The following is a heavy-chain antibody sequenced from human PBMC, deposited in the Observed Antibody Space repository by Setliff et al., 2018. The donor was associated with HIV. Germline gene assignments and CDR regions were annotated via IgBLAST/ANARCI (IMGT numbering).Heavy chain of an antibody. CDR2: IYTSGST. Sequence: SLTCTVSGASISSGNYYWSWIRQPAGKGLEWIGRIYTSGSTNYNPSLKSRVTISLDTSKNQFSLKLSSVTAADTAVYHCARDQADVYNYLLSGAFDFWGQGAMVTVSS. J-gene: IGHJ3*01. V-gene: IGHV4-61*02. D-gene: IGHD3-10*01. CDR3: ARDQADVYNYLLSGAFDF. CDR1: GASISSGNYY.